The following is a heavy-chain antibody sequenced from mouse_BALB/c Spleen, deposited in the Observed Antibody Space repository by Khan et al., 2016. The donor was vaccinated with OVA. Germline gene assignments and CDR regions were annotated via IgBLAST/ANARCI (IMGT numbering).Heavy chain of an antibody. D-gene: IGHD2-14*01. J-gene: IGHJ3*01. CDR3: ARGGYGGFAY. V-gene: IGHV1-85*01. Sequence: QVPLQPSGAELVKPGASVKLSCKASGYTFTSYDINWVRQRPEQGLEWIGWMFPGDGSTKYNENFKGKATLTTDKSSSTAYMQLSRLTSEDSGAYFCARGGYGGFAYWGQGTLVTVSA. CDR1: GYTFTSYD. CDR2: MFPGDGST.